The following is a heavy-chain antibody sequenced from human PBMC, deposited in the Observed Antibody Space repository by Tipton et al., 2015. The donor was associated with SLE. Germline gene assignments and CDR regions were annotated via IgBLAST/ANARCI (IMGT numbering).Heavy chain of an antibody. V-gene: IGHV3-9*01. CDR2: ISWNSGRI. CDR1: GFSFDEYG. CDR3: AKRGYSSRGMDV. J-gene: IGHJ6*02. Sequence: SLRLSCAASGFSFDEYGMHWVRQAPGKGLEWVSGISWNSGRIAYADSLKGRFTVSRDNAKNSLYLQMNSLRAEDTAVYYCAKRGYSSRGMDVWGQGTTVTVSS. D-gene: IGHD6-13*01.